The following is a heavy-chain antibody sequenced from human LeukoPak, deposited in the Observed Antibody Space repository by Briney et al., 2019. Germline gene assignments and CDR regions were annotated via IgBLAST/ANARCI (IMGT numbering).Heavy chain of an antibody. V-gene: IGHV1-69*06. Sequence: GASVKVSCKASGGTFSSYAISWVRQAPGQGLEWVGGIIPIFDRAKYAQKFQGRVTITADKSTSTAYMELSSLRSEDTAVYYCAREFLGGKGCLDPWGQGTLVTVSS. J-gene: IGHJ5*02. D-gene: IGHD3-16*01. CDR2: IIPIFDRA. CDR1: GGTFSSYA. CDR3: AREFLGGKGCLDP.